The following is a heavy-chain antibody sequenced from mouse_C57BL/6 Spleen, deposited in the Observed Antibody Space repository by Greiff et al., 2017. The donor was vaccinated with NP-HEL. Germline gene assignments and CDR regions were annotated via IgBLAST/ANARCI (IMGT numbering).Heavy chain of an antibody. CDR1: GYTFTDHT. Sequence: VQLQQSDAELVKPGASVKISCKVSGYTFTDHTIHWMKQRPEQGLEWIGYIYPRDGSTKYNEKFKGKATLTADKSSSTAYMQRNSLTSEDSAVYFVSRGDYYGSSYEFAYWGQGTLVTVSA. CDR2: IYPRDGST. J-gene: IGHJ3*01. CDR3: SRGDYYGSSYEFAY. D-gene: IGHD1-1*01. V-gene: IGHV1-78*01.